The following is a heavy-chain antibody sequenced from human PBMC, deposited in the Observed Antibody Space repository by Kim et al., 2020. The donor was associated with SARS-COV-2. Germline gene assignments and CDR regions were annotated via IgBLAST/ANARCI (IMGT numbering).Heavy chain of an antibody. CDR3: ARGTRGSSVDY. V-gene: IGHV4-34*01. D-gene: IGHD3-16*01. Sequence: SETLSLTCAVYGGSFSGYYWSWIRQPPGKGLEWIGEINHSGSTNYNPSLKSRVTISVDTSKNQFSLKLSSVTAADTAVYYCARGTRGSSVDYWGQGTLVT. CDR1: GGSFSGYY. J-gene: IGHJ4*02. CDR2: INHSGST.